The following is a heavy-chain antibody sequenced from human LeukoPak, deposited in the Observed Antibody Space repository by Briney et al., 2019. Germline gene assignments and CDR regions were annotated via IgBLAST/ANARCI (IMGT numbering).Heavy chain of an antibody. D-gene: IGHD3-3*01. CDR3: ARVEATNYYYYYMDV. J-gene: IGHJ6*03. V-gene: IGHV3-7*03. Sequence: GGSLRLSCAASGFTFSNHWMSWVRQAPGKGLEWVASIKEDETEKYYVDSVKGRFTISRDNAKNSLYLQMNSLRAEDTAVYYCARVEATNYYYYYMDVWGKGTTVTVS. CDR1: GFTFSNHW. CDR2: IKEDETEK.